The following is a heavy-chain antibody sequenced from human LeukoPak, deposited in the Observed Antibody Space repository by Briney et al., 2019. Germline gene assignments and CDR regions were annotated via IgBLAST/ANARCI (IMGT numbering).Heavy chain of an antibody. D-gene: IGHD6-6*01. Sequence: ASVKVSCKASGYTFTSYGISWVRQAPGQGLEWMGWISAYNGNTNYAQKLQGRVTMTTDTSTSTAYMELRSLRSDDTAVYYCASAREQLVAGDAFVIWGQGTMVTVSS. CDR3: ASAREQLVAGDAFVI. CDR2: ISAYNGNT. V-gene: IGHV1-18*01. CDR1: GYTFTSYG. J-gene: IGHJ3*02.